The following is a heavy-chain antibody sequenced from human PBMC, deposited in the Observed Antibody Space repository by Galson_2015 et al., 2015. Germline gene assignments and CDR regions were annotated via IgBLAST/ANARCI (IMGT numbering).Heavy chain of an antibody. D-gene: IGHD5-12*01. Sequence: PALVKPTQTLTLTCTFSGFSLSASGVGVGWIRQPPGKALEWLALIYWDDDKRYSPSLKSRLTITKDTSKNQVVLTMTNMDPVDTATYYCALARDYSGYEDYWGQGTLVTVSS. V-gene: IGHV2-5*02. CDR2: IYWDDDK. CDR3: ALARDYSGYEDY. CDR1: GFSLSASGVG. J-gene: IGHJ4*02.